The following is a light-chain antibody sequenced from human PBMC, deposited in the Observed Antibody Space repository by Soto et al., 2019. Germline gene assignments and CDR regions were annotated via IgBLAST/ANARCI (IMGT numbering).Light chain of an antibody. Sequence: DSQMTQSPSTLSASVGDRVTITCRASQSISSGLAWYQQKPGKAPKLLIYDASSLESGVPSRFSGSGSGAEFALSLSGLQPDDFATYYCQQYNSYPWTFGQGTKVEIK. CDR1: QSISSG. V-gene: IGKV1-5*01. CDR2: DAS. J-gene: IGKJ1*01. CDR3: QQYNSYPWT.